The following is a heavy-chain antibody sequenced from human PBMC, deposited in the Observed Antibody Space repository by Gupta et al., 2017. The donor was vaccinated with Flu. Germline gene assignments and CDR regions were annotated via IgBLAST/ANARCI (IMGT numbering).Heavy chain of an antibody. CDR2: INHSGDT. V-gene: IGHV4-34*01. CDR3: ARLRPLLRFLAA. J-gene: IGHJ5*02. D-gene: IGHD3-3*01. Sequence: WIRQSPGKGLEWIGEINHSGDTNYNPSLKSRVTLSVDTSKTQFSLNLTSVTAADTAVYYCARLRPLLRFLAAWGQGTLVTVSS.